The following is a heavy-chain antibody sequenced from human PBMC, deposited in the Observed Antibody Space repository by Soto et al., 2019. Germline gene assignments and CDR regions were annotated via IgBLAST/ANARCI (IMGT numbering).Heavy chain of an antibody. CDR3: AHAPLEVLLGLGKELYGMDV. D-gene: IGHD3-10*01. J-gene: IGHJ6*02. CDR2: IYWNDDK. Sequence: SGPTLVNPTQTLTLTCTFSGFSLSTSGVGVGWIRQPPGKALEWLALIYWNDDKRYSPSLKSRLTITKDTSKNQVVLTMTNMDPVDTATYYCAHAPLEVLLGLGKELYGMDVWGQGTTVTVSS. V-gene: IGHV2-5*01. CDR1: GFSLSTSGVG.